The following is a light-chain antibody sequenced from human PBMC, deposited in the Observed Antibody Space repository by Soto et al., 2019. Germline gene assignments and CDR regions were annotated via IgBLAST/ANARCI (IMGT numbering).Light chain of an antibody. CDR2: EVS. J-gene: IGLJ2*01. V-gene: IGLV2-14*01. Sequence: QSVLTQPASVSGSPGQSITISCTGTSSDVGGYNYVSWYQQHPGKAPKLMIYEVSNRPSGVSNRFSGSKSGNTASLTISVLQAEDEADYYCSSYTSSSTLVFGGGTQLTVL. CDR1: SSDVGGYNY. CDR3: SSYTSSSTLV.